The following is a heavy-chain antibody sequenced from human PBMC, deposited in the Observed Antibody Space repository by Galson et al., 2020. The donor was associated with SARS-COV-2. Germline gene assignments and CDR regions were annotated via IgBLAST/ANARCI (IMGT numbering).Heavy chain of an antibody. V-gene: IGHV3-23*01. J-gene: IGHJ4*02. Sequence: GESLKISCAASGFTFTYYAMSWVRQAPGKGLEWVSAISDSGTTRYYADSVEGRFTISRDNSKNTLDLQMNSLRAEDTAIYYCAKGPWEMYYFGSGSVYFDYWGQGTLVTVSS. CDR1: GFTFTYYA. CDR3: AKGPWEMYYFGSGSVYFDY. CDR2: ISDSGTTR. D-gene: IGHD3-10*01.